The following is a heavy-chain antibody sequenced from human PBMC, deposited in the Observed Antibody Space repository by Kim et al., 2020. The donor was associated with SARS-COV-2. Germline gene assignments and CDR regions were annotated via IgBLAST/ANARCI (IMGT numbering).Heavy chain of an antibody. D-gene: IGHD3-3*01. V-gene: IGHV4-59*08. J-gene: IGHJ6*03. Sequence: RKSRVTISVDTSKNQFSLKLSSVTAADTAVYYCARHILEWPSYYYYYMDVWGKGTTVTVSS. CDR3: ARHILEWPSYYYYYMDV.